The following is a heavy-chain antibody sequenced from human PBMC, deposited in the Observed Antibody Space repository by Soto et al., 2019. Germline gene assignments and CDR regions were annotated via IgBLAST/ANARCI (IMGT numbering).Heavy chain of an antibody. Sequence: EVQLVESGGALVQRGGSLRLSCAASGFTFGDYWMSWVRQAPGKGLEWVAHIKKDGSEKYYVDSVKGRFTVSRDNAEKSLFLPMNSLRAEDMAVYYCAKLRSGYYTGLYFEYWGQGTLVTVSS. CDR2: IKKDGSEK. J-gene: IGHJ4*02. CDR1: GFTFGDYW. V-gene: IGHV3-7*03. CDR3: AKLRSGYYTGLYFEY. D-gene: IGHD3-3*01.